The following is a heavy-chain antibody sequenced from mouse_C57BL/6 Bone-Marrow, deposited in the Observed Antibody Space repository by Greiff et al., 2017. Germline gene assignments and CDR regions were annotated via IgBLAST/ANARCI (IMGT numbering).Heavy chain of an antibody. CDR3: ARQEDYYGSSYDYFDY. J-gene: IGHJ2*01. D-gene: IGHD1-1*01. CDR1: GYTFTDYY. V-gene: IGHV1-26*01. CDR2: INPNNGGT. Sequence: LPQSGPELVKPGASVKISCKASGYTFTDYYMNWVKQSHGKSLEWIGDINPNNGGTSYNQKFKGKATLTVDKSSSTAYMELRSLTSEDSAVYYCARQEDYYGSSYDYFDYGGQGTTLTVSS.